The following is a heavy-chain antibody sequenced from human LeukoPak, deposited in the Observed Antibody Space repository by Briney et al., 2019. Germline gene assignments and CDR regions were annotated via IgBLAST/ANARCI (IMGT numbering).Heavy chain of an antibody. CDR2: ISAYNGNT. V-gene: IGHV1-18*01. J-gene: IGHJ4*02. CDR3: ARQDGTIFGVVIDY. Sequence: GASVKVSCKASGYTFTSYGISWVRQAPGQGLEWMGWISAYNGNTNYAQKLQGRVTMTTDTSTSTAYMELRSLRSEDTAVYYCARQDGTIFGVVIDYWGQGTLVAVSS. D-gene: IGHD3-3*01. CDR1: GYTFTSYG.